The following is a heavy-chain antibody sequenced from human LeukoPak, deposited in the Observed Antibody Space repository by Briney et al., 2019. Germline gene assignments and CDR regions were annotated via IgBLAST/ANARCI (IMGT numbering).Heavy chain of an antibody. Sequence: GGSLRLSCAASGFTFDDYAMHWVRQAPGKGLEWVSLISGDGGSTYYADSVKGRFTISRDNSKNTLYLQMNSLRAEDTAIYYCAKSGADGYRLDAFDIWGQGTMVTVSS. D-gene: IGHD5-24*01. V-gene: IGHV3-43*02. J-gene: IGHJ3*02. CDR1: GFTFDDYA. CDR3: AKSGADGYRLDAFDI. CDR2: ISGDGGST.